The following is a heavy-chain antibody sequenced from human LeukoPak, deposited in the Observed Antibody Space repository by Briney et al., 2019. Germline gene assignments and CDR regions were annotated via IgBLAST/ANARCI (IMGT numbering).Heavy chain of an antibody. CDR2: INHSGST. D-gene: IGHD6-13*01. Sequence: SETLSLTCAVYGGSFSGYYWSWIRQPPGKGLEWLGEINHSGSTDYNPSLKSRVTISVDTSKNQFSLKLSSVTAADTAVYYCARGRRSSSWYIVFWFDPWGQGTLVTVSS. CDR3: ARGRRSSSWYIVFWFDP. J-gene: IGHJ5*02. V-gene: IGHV4-34*01. CDR1: GGSFSGYY.